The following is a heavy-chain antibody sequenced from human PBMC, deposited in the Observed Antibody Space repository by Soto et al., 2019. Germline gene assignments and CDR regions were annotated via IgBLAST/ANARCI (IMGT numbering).Heavy chain of an antibody. D-gene: IGHD7-27*01. V-gene: IGHV4-59*01. Sequence: AETLSRTFTVSGASIRSSYWSWIRRLPGKVLEWIGYIHHSGITKYNPYLKSRVTISVDTSTNQFSVTLSSFNAEDTAVYYCARVWGLDYIHSCGQGTRFT. J-gene: IGHJ4*02. CDR2: IHHSGIT. CDR1: GASIRSSY. CDR3: ARVWGLDYIHS.